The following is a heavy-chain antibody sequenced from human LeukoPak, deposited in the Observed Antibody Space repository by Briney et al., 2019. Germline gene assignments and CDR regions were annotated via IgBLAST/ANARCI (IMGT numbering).Heavy chain of an antibody. D-gene: IGHD3-9*01. CDR2: ISSSSRTT. Sequence: GGSLRLSCAASGFTFSSCTMNWVRQAPGKGLEWVSYISSSSRTTYYADSVKGRFTISRDNAKNSLYLQMNSLRAEDTAVYYCARGRAGGISTGYSPFDYWGQGTLVTVSS. CDR3: ARGRAGGISTGYSPFDY. V-gene: IGHV3-48*01. J-gene: IGHJ4*02. CDR1: GFTFSSCT.